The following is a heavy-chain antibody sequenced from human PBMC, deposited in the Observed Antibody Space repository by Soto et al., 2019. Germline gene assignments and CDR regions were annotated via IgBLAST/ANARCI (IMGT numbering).Heavy chain of an antibody. CDR2: ISAYNGNT. J-gene: IGHJ6*02. D-gene: IGHD6-6*01. V-gene: IGHV1-18*04. Sequence: ASVKVSCKASGYTFTSYGISWVRQAPGQGLEWMGWISAYNGNTNYAQKLQGRVTMTTDTSTSTAYMELRSLRSDDTAVYYCARALTDSSSFYYYYGMDVWGQGTTVTVSS. CDR1: GYTFTSYG. CDR3: ARALTDSSSFYYYYGMDV.